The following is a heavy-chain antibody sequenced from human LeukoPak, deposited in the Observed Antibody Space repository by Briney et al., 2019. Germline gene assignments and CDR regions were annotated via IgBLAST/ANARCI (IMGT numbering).Heavy chain of an antibody. Sequence: ASVKVSCKASGYTFTSYYMHWVRQAPGQGLEWMGIINPSGGSTSYAQKFQGRVTMTRDTSTSTVYMKLSSLRSEDTAVYYCARDGGGDRYSGSYYYYYYYMDVWGKGTTVTVSS. CDR2: INPSGGST. CDR3: ARDGGGDRYSGSYYYYYYYMDV. V-gene: IGHV1-46*01. CDR1: GYTFTSYY. J-gene: IGHJ6*03. D-gene: IGHD1-26*01.